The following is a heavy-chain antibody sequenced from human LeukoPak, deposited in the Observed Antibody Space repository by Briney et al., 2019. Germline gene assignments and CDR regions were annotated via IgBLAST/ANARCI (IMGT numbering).Heavy chain of an antibody. D-gene: IGHD6-13*01. J-gene: IGHJ4*02. CDR3: AKDVGSSWSYYFDY. Sequence: GGSLRLSCGGSGFTFYNYAMSWVRQAPGKGLEWVSGIDGDGVRAFYADSVKGRFTISRDNSKNTLYLQMNSLRAEDTAVYYCAKDVGSSWSYYFDYWGQGTLVTVSS. CDR1: GFTFYNYA. V-gene: IGHV3-23*01. CDR2: IDGDGVRA.